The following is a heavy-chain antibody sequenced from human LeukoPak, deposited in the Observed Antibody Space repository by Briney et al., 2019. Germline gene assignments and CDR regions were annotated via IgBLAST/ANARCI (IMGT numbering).Heavy chain of an antibody. Sequence: SETLSLTCTVSGGSISSTSYYWGWIRQPPGKGLEWIGSIYYTGSTYYNPSLNTRVTMSVDTSKNQFSLKLSSVTAADTAVYYCARRLRVTEHFDYWGQGTLVTVSS. D-gene: IGHD2-21*02. CDR2: IYYTGST. CDR3: ARRLRVTEHFDY. CDR1: GGSISSTSYY. V-gene: IGHV4-39*01. J-gene: IGHJ4*02.